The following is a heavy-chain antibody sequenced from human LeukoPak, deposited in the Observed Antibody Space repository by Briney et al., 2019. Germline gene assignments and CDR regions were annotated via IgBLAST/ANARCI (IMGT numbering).Heavy chain of an antibody. CDR2: IHTSGIT. D-gene: IGHD2-2*02. J-gene: IGHJ4*02. Sequence: ASETLSLTCTVSGGSMSSNYWSWIRQPPGKGLEWIGYIHTSGITDYSPSLKSRVTISVDTSKNQFSLRLASVTAADTAVYYCARGSSQLVYWAPADCWGQGTLVTVSS. CDR3: ARGSSQLVYWAPADC. CDR1: GGSMSSNY. V-gene: IGHV4-4*09.